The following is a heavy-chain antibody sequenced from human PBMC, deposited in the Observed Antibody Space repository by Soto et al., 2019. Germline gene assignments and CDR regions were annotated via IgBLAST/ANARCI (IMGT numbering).Heavy chain of an antibody. CDR2: ISSSSSTI. Sequence: EVQLVESGGGLVQPGGSLRLSCAASGFTFSSYSMNWVRQAPGKGLGRVSYISSSSSTIYYADSVKGRFTISRDNAKNSLYLQMNSLRAEDTAVYYCAREEGLLNWFDPWGQGTLVTVSS. J-gene: IGHJ5*02. CDR3: AREEGLLNWFDP. CDR1: GFTFSSYS. V-gene: IGHV3-48*01.